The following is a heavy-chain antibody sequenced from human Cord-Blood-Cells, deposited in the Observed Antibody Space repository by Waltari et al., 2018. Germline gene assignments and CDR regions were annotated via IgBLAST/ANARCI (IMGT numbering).Heavy chain of an antibody. CDR2: ISAYNGNT. J-gene: IGHJ4*02. CDR1: GYTFTSSG. CDR3: ARVPIYDILTGYSVFDY. D-gene: IGHD3-9*01. Sequence: QVQLVQSGAEVKKPGASVKVSCKASGYTFTSSGISWVRPAPGQGLEWMGWISAYNGNTNYAQKLQGRVTMTTDTSTSTAYMELRSLRSDDTAVYYCARVPIYDILTGYSVFDYWGQGTLVTVSS. V-gene: IGHV1-18*04.